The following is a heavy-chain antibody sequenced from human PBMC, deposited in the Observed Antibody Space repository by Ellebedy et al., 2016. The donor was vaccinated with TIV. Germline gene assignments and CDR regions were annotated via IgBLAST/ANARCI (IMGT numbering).Heavy chain of an antibody. D-gene: IGHD6-6*01. CDR3: ARVPAYISSSNWFDP. V-gene: IGHV1-8*01. CDR1: GYTFTNYD. J-gene: IGHJ5*02. CDR2: MNPNSGNT. Sequence: AASVKVSCKASGYTFTNYDINWVRQATGQGLEWMGWMNPNSGNTGYVQKFQVRVTMTRNTSINTAYMELSSLRSDDTAVYYCARVPAYISSSNWFDPWGQGTLVIVSS.